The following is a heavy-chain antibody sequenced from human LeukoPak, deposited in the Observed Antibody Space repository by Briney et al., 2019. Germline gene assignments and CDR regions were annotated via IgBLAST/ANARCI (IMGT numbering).Heavy chain of an antibody. J-gene: IGHJ4*02. Sequence: PSETLSLTCTVSGGSISSSSYYWGWIRQPPGKGLEWIGSIYYSGSTYYNPSLKSRVTISVDTSKNQFSLKLSSVTAADTAVYYCARQSSGETFDYWGQGTLVTVSS. CDR2: IYYSGST. CDR3: ARQSSGETFDY. V-gene: IGHV4-39*01. D-gene: IGHD2-15*01. CDR1: GGSISSSSYY.